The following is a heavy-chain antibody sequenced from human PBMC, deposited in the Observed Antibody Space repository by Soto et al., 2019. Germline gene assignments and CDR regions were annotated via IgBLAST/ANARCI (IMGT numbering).Heavy chain of an antibody. V-gene: IGHV3-7*01. D-gene: IGHD2-15*01. Sequence: EVQLVESGGGLVQPGGSLRLSCAASGFTFSSYWMSWVRQAPGKGLEWVANIKQDGSEKYYVDSVKGRFTISRDNAKNSLYLQMNSLRAEDTAVYYCARDYPWFLCSGGSCDDAFDIWGQGTMVTVSS. CDR1: GFTFSSYW. CDR3: ARDYPWFLCSGGSCDDAFDI. J-gene: IGHJ3*02. CDR2: IKQDGSEK.